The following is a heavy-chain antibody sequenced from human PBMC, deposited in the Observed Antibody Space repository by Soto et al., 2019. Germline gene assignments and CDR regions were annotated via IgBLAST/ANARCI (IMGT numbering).Heavy chain of an antibody. Sequence: QVQLVESGGGVVQPGRSLRLSCAASGFTFSSYGMHWVRQAPGKGLEWVAVIWYDGSNKYYADSVKGRFTISRDNSKNALYLQMNSLRAEDTAVYYCASDLEWLVDYWGQGALVTVAS. CDR3: ASDLEWLVDY. J-gene: IGHJ4*02. CDR2: IWYDGSNK. V-gene: IGHV3-33*01. CDR1: GFTFSSYG. D-gene: IGHD3-3*01.